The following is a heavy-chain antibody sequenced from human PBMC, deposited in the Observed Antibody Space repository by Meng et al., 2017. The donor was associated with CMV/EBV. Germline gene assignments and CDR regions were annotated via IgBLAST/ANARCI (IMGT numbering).Heavy chain of an antibody. D-gene: IGHD3-3*01. CDR1: GFTFSSYW. CDR3: ARDQVLYDFWSGYYYYGMDV. CDR2: IKQDGSEK. V-gene: IGHV3-7*01. Sequence: GGPLRLSCAASGFTFSSYWMSWVRQAPGKGLEWVANIKQDGSEKYYVDSVKGRFTISRDNAKNSLYLQMNSLRAEDTAVYYCARDQVLYDFWSGYYYYGMDVWGQGTTVTVSS. J-gene: IGHJ6*02.